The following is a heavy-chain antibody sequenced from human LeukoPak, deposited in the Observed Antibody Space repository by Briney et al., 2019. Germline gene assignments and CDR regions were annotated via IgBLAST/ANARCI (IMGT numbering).Heavy chain of an antibody. D-gene: IGHD3-10*01. Sequence: ASVKVSCKASGYTFTSYDINWVRQATGQGLEWMGWMNPNSGNTGYAQKFQGRVTMTRNTSISTAYMELSSLRSEDTAVYYCARGLADTRLIWFGELLSWFDPWGQGTLVTVSS. CDR2: MNPNSGNT. V-gene: IGHV1-8*01. CDR3: ARGLADTRLIWFGELLSWFDP. CDR1: GYTFTSYD. J-gene: IGHJ5*02.